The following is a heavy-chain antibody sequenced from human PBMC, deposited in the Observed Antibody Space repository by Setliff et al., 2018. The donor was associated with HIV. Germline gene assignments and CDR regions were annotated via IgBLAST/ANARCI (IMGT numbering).Heavy chain of an antibody. J-gene: IGHJ4*02. CDR1: GFTFSSYS. CDR3: SRDGGLGY. Sequence: GGSLRLSCAASGFTFSSYSMNWVRQAPGKGLEWVSYISSSNKTIYYADSVKGRFTISRDNAKNTRFLQMNSLRAEDTAVYYCSRDGGLGYWGQGTLVTVSS. D-gene: IGHD3-16*01. CDR2: ISSSNKTI. V-gene: IGHV3-48*04.